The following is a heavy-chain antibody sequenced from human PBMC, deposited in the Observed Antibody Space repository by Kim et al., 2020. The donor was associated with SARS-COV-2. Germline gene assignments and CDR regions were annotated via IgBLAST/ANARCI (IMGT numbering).Heavy chain of an antibody. V-gene: IGHV1-69*01. Sequence: KFQGRVTMTASESTSTAYMELSSLRAEDTAVYYCARVWYYGDYSTYWFDPWGQGTLVTVSS. D-gene: IGHD4-17*01. J-gene: IGHJ5*02. CDR3: ARVWYYGDYSTYWFDP.